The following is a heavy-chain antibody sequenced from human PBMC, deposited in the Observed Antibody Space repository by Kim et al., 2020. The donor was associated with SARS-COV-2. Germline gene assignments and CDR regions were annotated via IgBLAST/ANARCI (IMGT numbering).Heavy chain of an antibody. V-gene: IGHV1-18*01. Sequence: GNTTYAQKLQGRVTMTTDTSTSTAYMELRSLRSDDTAVYYCARGSNWFDPWGQGTLVTVSS. CDR2: GNT. D-gene: IGHD3-10*01. J-gene: IGHJ5*02. CDR3: ARGSNWFDP.